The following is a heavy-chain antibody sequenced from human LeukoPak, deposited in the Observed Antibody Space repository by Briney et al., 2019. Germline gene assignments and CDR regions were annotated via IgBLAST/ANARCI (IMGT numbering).Heavy chain of an antibody. CDR2: IKQDGSEK. CDR3: ARPCSGWLHYYYYGMDV. CDR1: GFTFSSYW. D-gene: IGHD6-19*01. V-gene: IGHV3-7*01. J-gene: IGHJ6*02. Sequence: PGGSLRLSCAASGFTFSSYWMSWVRQAPGKGLEWVANIKQDGSEKYYVDSVKGRFTISRDNAKNSLYLQMNGLRAEDTAVYYCARPCSGWLHYYYYGMDVWGQGTTVTVSS.